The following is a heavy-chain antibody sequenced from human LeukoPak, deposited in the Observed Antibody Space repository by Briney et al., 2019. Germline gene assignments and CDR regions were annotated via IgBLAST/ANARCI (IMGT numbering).Heavy chain of an antibody. Sequence: GGSLRLSCAASGFTLDAFAMHWVRQAPGKGLGWVSLIDKDGRKTYYADSAKGRFTISRDNSKNSLYLQMNSLRTEDTALYYCATWAFYHSLDVWGRGATVIVSS. V-gene: IGHV3-43*02. D-gene: IGHD1-26*01. CDR1: GFTLDAFA. CDR2: IDKDGRKT. CDR3: ATWAFYHSLDV. J-gene: IGHJ6*02.